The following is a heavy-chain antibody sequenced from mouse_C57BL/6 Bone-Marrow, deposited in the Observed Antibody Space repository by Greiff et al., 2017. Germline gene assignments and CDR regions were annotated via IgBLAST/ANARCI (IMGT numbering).Heavy chain of an antibody. Sequence: QVQLQQPGAELVKPGASVKMSCKASGYTFTSYWITWVQQRPGQGLEWIGDICPGSGSTNYNEKFKSQVTLTVDTASSTAYMPLSSLTSEDSAVYYCASRDVSSLWYAMDYWGQGTSVTVSS. D-gene: IGHD6-1*01. CDR3: ASRDVSSLWYAMDY. J-gene: IGHJ4*01. V-gene: IGHV1-55*01. CDR2: ICPGSGST. CDR1: GYTFTSYW.